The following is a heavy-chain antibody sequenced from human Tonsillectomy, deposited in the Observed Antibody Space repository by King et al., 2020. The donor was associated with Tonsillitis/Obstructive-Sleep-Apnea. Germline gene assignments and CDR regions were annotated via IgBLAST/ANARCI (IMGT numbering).Heavy chain of an antibody. V-gene: IGHV3-30*04. CDR1: GFTFSSYA. CDR2: ISYDGTNK. J-gene: IGHJ4*02. D-gene: IGHD3-9*01. CDR3: ARGGHDILTASDF. Sequence: VQLVESGGGVVQPGRSLRLSCAASGFTFSSYAMHWVRQAPGKGLEWVAIISYDGTNKYYADSVKGRFTIFRDNSKNTLFLQMNTLRPDDTAVYYCARGGHDILTASDFWGQGTLVTVSP.